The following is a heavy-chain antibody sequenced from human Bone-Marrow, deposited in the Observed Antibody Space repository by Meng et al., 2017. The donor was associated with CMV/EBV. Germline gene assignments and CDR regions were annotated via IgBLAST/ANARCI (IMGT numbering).Heavy chain of an antibody. CDR1: GFTFRSHA. J-gene: IGHJ4*02. Sequence: GGSLRLACTASGFTFRSHAMNWVRQAPGKGLEWVSGINGSGGQTYYADSVKGRFTIYRDNSKNTLYLQIDSLRAEDTAFYYCSIARGVVSVPAAITYWGQGTLVTVSS. V-gene: IGHV3-23*01. CDR3: SIARGVVSVPAAITY. CDR2: INGSGGQT. D-gene: IGHD2-2*01.